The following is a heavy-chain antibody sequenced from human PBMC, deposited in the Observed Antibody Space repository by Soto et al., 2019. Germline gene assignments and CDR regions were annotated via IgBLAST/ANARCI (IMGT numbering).Heavy chain of an antibody. CDR1: GFSFNEAW. V-gene: IGHV3-15*07. CDR3: TTGSVEGI. Sequence: EVQLVESAGGLVKPGGSLRLSCVASGFSFNEAWMNWVRQAPGEGLEWGGRIKTSAGGGATDYAAPVQGRFTISRDDSKNALYLHMNSLRTEDTAIYYCTTGSVEGIWCQGTTVTVSS. J-gene: IGHJ6*02. CDR2: IKTSAGGGAT. D-gene: IGHD2-15*01.